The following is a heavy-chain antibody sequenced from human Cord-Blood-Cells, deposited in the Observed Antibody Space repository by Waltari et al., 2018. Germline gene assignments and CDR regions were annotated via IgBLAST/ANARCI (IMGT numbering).Heavy chain of an antibody. Sequence: QVQLVESGGGVVQPGRSLRLSCAASGFTFSSYGMHWVRQAPGKGLEWVAVIWYDGSNKYYADYVKGRFTSSRDNSKNTVYLQMNSLRAEDTAVYYCARVAGDIVVVPWWVDPWGQGTLVTVSS. V-gene: IGHV3-33*01. CDR2: IWYDGSNK. J-gene: IGHJ5*02. CDR1: GFTFSSYG. CDR3: ARVAGDIVVVPWWVDP. D-gene: IGHD2-2*01.